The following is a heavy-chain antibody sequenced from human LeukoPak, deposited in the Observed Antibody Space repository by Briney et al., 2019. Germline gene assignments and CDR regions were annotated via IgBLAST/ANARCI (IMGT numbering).Heavy chain of an antibody. CDR1: GFTFSSYW. CDR3: AREGSGSYLYYYYMDV. CDR2: IKQDGSEK. J-gene: IGHJ6*03. Sequence: GGSLRLSCAASGFTFSSYWMSWVRQAPGKGLEWVANIKQDGSEKYYVDSVEGRFTISRDNAKNSLYLQMNSLRAEDTAVYYCAREGSGSYLYYYYMDVWGKGTTVTVSS. D-gene: IGHD1-26*01. V-gene: IGHV3-7*01.